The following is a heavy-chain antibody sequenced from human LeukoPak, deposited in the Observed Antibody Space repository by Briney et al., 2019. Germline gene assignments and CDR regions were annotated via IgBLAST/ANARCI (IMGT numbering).Heavy chain of an antibody. CDR1: GGSFSGYY. CDR2: INHSGST. V-gene: IGHV4-34*01. Sequence: PSETLSLTCAVYGGSFSGYYWSWIRQPPGKGLEWIGEINHSGSTNYNPSLKSRVTISVDTSKNQFSLKLSSVTAADTAVYYCARAARIAAAGTVIDYWGQGTLVTVSS. J-gene: IGHJ4*02. D-gene: IGHD6-13*01. CDR3: ARAARIAAAGTVIDY.